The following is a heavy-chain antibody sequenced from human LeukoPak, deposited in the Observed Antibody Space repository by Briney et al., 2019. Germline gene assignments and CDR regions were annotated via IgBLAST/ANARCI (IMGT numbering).Heavy chain of an antibody. CDR1: GFTFSSYS. D-gene: IGHD5-18*01. CDR3: ASQRGYSCGCDY. CDR2: ISSSSSYI. Sequence: GGSLRLSCAASGFTFSSYSMNWVRQAPGKGLEWVSSISSSSSYIYYADSVRGRFTISRDNAKNSLYLHMNSLRAEDTAVYYCASQRGYSCGCDYWGQGTLVTVSS. V-gene: IGHV3-21*03. J-gene: IGHJ4*02.